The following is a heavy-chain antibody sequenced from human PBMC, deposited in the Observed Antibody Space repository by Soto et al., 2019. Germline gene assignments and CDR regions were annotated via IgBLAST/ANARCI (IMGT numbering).Heavy chain of an antibody. CDR3: ARFHLSVIRGVTITSFSFDN. CDR1: GFDVSDYY. CDR2: ISATGNTF. Sequence: PXGSLTLSCTASGFDVSDYYMSWVRQAPGKGLEWVSYISATGNTFYYADSVRGRMAISRDNSKNSVYLEMNSLRAEDTAVYYCARFHLSVIRGVTITSFSFDNWGHGKLVTVSS. J-gene: IGHJ4*01. D-gene: IGHD3-10*01. V-gene: IGHV3-11*01.